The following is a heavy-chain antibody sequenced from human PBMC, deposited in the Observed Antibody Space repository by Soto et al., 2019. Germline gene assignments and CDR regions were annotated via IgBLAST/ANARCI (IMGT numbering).Heavy chain of an antibody. D-gene: IGHD3-3*01. CDR1: GYTFTIYY. J-gene: IGHJ2*01. V-gene: IGHV1-2*02. Sequence: QVQLVQSGAEVKEPGASVKVSCKASGYTFTIYYIHWVRQAPGQGLEWMGWINPDSGGTKYAQKFQGGGTMTRDTSISTLYMELSRLRSDDTAVYYCAREIRSGYYKYWYFDLWGRGTLVTVSS. CDR2: INPDSGGT. CDR3: AREIRSGYYKYWYFDL.